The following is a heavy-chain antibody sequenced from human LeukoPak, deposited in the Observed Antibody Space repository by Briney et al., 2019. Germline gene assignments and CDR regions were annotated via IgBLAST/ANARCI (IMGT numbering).Heavy chain of an antibody. CDR1: GFTFRYYV. CDR2: ISDNSAST. CDR3: AKASGASRPYYFDY. D-gene: IGHD3-10*01. Sequence: GGSLRLSCAASGFTFRYYVMSWVRQAPGKGLEWVSAISDNSASTYYADSVKGRFTISRDNSKNTLFLQMNSLRAEDTAVYYCAKASGASRPYYFDYWGQGTLVTVSS. J-gene: IGHJ4*02. V-gene: IGHV3-23*01.